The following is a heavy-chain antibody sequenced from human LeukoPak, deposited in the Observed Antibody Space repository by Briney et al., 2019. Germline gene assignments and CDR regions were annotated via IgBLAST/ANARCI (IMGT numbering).Heavy chain of an antibody. CDR1: GGSISSGGYY. CDR2: IYYSGST. D-gene: IGHD2-2*01. Sequence: SETLSLTCTVSGGSISSGGYYWSWIRQHPGKGLEWIGYIYYSGSTYYNPSLKSRVTISVDTSKNQFSLKLSSVTAVDTAVYYCARGRKAIVAVDYWGQGTLVTVSS. CDR3: ARGRKAIVAVDY. J-gene: IGHJ4*02. V-gene: IGHV4-31*03.